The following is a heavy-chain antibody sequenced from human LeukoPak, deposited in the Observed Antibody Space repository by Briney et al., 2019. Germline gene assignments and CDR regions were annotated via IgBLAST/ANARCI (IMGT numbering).Heavy chain of an antibody. V-gene: IGHV4-39*07. CDR3: ARAGYCTITGCFNWLDP. D-gene: IGHD2-2*03. Sequence: SETLSLTCTVSGGSIISSSSSSYYWGWIRQPPGKGLEWVGAIYYSGSTYYNPSLKSRVTISVDTSKNQFSLRLNSVTAADTAVYYCARAGYCTITGCFNWLDPWGQGTLVTVSS. CDR1: GGSIISSSSSSYY. J-gene: IGHJ5*02. CDR2: IYYSGST.